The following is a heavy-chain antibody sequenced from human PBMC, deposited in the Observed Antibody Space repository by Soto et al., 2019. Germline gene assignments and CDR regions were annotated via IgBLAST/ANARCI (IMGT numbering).Heavy chain of an antibody. CDR1: GYTFTGYY. CDR3: ARDLPIVGTTTWDY. V-gene: IGHV1-2*02. J-gene: IGHJ4*02. Sequence: QVQLVQSGAEVKKSGASVMVSCKASGYTFTGYYIHWVRHTPGQGLEWMGWINPNNGGTNYVQKFQGRVTMTRETSISTACMELLRLTSDDTAVYYCARDLPIVGTTTWDYWGQGTLFTVSS. D-gene: IGHD1-26*01. CDR2: INPNNGGT.